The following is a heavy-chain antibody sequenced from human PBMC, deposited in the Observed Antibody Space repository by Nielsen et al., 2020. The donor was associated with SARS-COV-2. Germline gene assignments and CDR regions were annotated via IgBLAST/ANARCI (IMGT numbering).Heavy chain of an antibody. CDR2: VSHSGST. D-gene: IGHD3-3*01. CDR3: ARDGASGRFYDWLSHFDL. Sequence: SETLSLTCAVSDGSLSGHYWTWIRRPPGKGLEWIGEVSHSGSTNTNPSLKSRVTISVDTSKSQFSLKLRSVTAADTAVYYCARDGASGRFYDWLSHFDLWGRGTLVTVSS. CDR1: DGSLSGHY. J-gene: IGHJ2*01. V-gene: IGHV4-34*01.